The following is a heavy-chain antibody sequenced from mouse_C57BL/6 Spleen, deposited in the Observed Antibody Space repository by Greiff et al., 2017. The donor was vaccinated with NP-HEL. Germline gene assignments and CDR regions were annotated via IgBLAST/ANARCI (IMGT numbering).Heavy chain of an antibody. CDR1: GYTFTSYG. J-gene: IGHJ3*01. CDR3: ARSTGMGPTY. D-gene: IGHD4-1*01. Sequence: QVQLQQSGAELARPGASVKLSCKASGYTFTSYGISWVKQRTGQGLEWIGEIYPRSGNTYYNEKFKGKATLTAYKSSSKAYMEIRRLTSEDSAVYFCARSTGMGPTYGGQGTLVTVTA. V-gene: IGHV1-81*01. CDR2: IYPRSGNT.